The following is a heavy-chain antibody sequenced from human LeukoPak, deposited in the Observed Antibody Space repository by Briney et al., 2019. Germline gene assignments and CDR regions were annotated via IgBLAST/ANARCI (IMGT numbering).Heavy chain of an antibody. J-gene: IGHJ3*02. D-gene: IGHD2-2*01. CDR2: IYYSGST. CDR3: ARYEVVLAADDAFDI. V-gene: IGHV4-30-4*08. CDR1: GGPISSGDYY. Sequence: SQTLSLTCTVSGGPISSGDYYWSWIRQPPGKGLEWIGYIYYSGSTYYNPSLKSRVTISVDTSKNQFSLKLSSVTAADTAVYYCARYEVVLAADDAFDIWGQGTMVTVSS.